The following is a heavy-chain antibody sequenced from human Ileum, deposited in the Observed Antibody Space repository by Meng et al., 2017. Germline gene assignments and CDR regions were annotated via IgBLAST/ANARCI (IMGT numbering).Heavy chain of an antibody. CDR2: IYHSGST. J-gene: IGHJ4*02. V-gene: IGHV4-4*02. CDR1: GGSISSSNW. Sequence: QVHLQEAGPGLVKPSGTLSLTCAVSGGSISSSNWWRWVRQPPGKGLEWIGEIYHSGSTNYNPSLKSRVTISVDKSKNQFSLKLSSVTAADTAVYYCASLRYNWNYSADYWGQGTLVTVSS. D-gene: IGHD1-7*01. CDR3: ASLRYNWNYSADY.